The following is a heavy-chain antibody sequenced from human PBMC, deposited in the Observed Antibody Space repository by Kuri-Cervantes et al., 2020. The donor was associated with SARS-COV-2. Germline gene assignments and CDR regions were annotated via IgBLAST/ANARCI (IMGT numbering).Heavy chain of an antibody. CDR1: GYTFSDYY. CDR2: INPNSGGT. V-gene: IGHV1-2*02. Sequence: ASVKVSCKASGYTFSDYYINWVRQAPGQGLEWMGWINPNSGGTNYAQKFQGRVTMTRDTSISTAYMELSRLRSDDTAVYYCARSPQRITMIAFDPWGQGTLVTVSS. CDR3: ARSPQRITMIAFDP. D-gene: IGHD3-22*01. J-gene: IGHJ5*02.